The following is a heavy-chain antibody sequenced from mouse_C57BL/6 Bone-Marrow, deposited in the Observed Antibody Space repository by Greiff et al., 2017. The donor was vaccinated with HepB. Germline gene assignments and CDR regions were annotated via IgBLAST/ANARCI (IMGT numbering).Heavy chain of an antibody. Sequence: DVHLVESGGGLVQPGGSLKLSCAASGFTFSDYGMAWVRQAPRKGPEWVAFISNLAYSIYYADTVTGRFTISRENAKNTLYLEMSSLRSEDTAMYYCARHGSSYGAMDYWGQGTSVTVSS. CDR1: GFTFSDYG. CDR2: ISNLAYSI. J-gene: IGHJ4*01. CDR3: ARHGSSYGAMDY. D-gene: IGHD1-1*01. V-gene: IGHV5-15*01.